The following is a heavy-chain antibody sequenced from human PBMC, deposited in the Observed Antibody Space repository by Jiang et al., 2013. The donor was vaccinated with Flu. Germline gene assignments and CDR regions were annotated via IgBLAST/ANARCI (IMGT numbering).Heavy chain of an antibody. CDR2: DK. CDR3: ARNQYRHDYGDPRHYYGMDV. Sequence: DKYYSTSLKTRLTISKDTSKNQVVLTMTNMDPVDTATYYCARNQYRHDYGDPRHYYGMDVWGQGTTVTVSS. V-gene: IGHV2-70*01. J-gene: IGHJ6*02. D-gene: IGHD4-17*01.